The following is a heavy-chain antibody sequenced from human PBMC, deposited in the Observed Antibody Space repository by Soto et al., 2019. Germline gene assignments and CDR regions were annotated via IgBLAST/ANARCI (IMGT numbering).Heavy chain of an antibody. CDR3: AALYNWNDGDAFDI. V-gene: IGHV1-58*01. D-gene: IGHD1-20*01. Sequence: GASVKVSCKASGFTFTSSAVQWVRQARGQRLEWIGWIVVGSGNTNYAQKFQERVTITRDMSTSTAYMELSSLRSEDTAVYYCAALYNWNDGDAFDIWGQGTMVTVSS. J-gene: IGHJ3*02. CDR1: GFTFTSSA. CDR2: IVVGSGNT.